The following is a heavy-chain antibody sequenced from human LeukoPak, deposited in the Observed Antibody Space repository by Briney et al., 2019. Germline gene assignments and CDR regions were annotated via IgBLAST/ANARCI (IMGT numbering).Heavy chain of an antibody. J-gene: IGHJ4*02. Sequence: GGSLRLSCAASGFTFSSYSMNWVRQAPGKGLEWVSYISSSSSTIYYADSVKGRFTISRDNAKNSLYLQMNSLRAEDTAVYYCAKALTYSSGWQDYWGQGTLVTVSS. CDR1: GFTFSSYS. D-gene: IGHD6-19*01. V-gene: IGHV3-48*01. CDR3: AKALTYSSGWQDY. CDR2: ISSSSSTI.